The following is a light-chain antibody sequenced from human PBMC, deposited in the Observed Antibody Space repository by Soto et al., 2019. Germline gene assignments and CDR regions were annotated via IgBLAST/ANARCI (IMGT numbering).Light chain of an antibody. CDR1: GSNIGSQT. CDR2: SND. J-gene: IGLJ3*02. Sequence: QSVLTRPPSASGTPGQRVTISCSGSGSNIGSQTVNWYQQLPGTAPKLLIYSNDQRRSGVPDRFSGSKSGTSASLAIGGLQSDDEADYYCSAWDDTLSGWVFGGGTKLTVL. CDR3: SAWDDTLSGWV. V-gene: IGLV1-44*01.